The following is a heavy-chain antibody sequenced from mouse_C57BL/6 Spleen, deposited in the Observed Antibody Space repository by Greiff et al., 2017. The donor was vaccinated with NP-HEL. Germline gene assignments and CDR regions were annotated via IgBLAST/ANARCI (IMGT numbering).Heavy chain of an antibody. V-gene: IGHV5-6*01. J-gene: IGHJ2*01. D-gene: IGHD2-4*01. CDR3: ARRWDYDGFDY. Sequence: EVQRVESGGDLVKPGGSLKLSCAASGFTFSSSGMSWVRQTPDKSLEWVATIRSGGSYTYYPDSVKGRVTLSRDNAKNTLYLQMSSLKSEDTAMYYCARRWDYDGFDYWGQGTTLTVSS. CDR1: GFTFSSSG. CDR2: IRSGGSYT.